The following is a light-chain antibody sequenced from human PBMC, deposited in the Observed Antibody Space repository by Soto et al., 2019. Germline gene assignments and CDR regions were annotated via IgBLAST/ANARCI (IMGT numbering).Light chain of an antibody. CDR2: EVS. V-gene: IGLV2-8*01. Sequence: QSALTQPPSASGSPGQSVTISCTGTSSDVGGYNYVSWYRQHPGKAPKLMTYEVSKRPSGVPDRFSGSKSGNTASLTVSGLQAEDEADYWCAAWDARLSTWVFGGGTRVTVL. J-gene: IGLJ3*02. CDR1: SSDVGGYNY. CDR3: AAWDARLSTWV.